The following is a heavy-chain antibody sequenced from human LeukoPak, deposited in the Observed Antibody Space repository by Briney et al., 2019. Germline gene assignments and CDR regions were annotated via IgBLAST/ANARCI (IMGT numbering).Heavy chain of an antibody. Sequence: SETLSLTCAVYGGSFSGYYWSWIRQPPGKGLEWIGEINHSGSTNYNPSLKSRVTISVDTSKNQFSLRLSSVTAADTAVYYCARGRIPRAFDYWGQGTPVTVSS. D-gene: IGHD1-14*01. CDR1: GGSFSGYY. J-gene: IGHJ4*02. CDR2: INHSGST. CDR3: ARGRIPRAFDY. V-gene: IGHV4-34*01.